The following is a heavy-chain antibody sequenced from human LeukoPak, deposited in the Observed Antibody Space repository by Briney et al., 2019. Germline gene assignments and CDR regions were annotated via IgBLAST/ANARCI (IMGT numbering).Heavy chain of an antibody. J-gene: IGHJ1*01. CDR3: ARQERYYGSGSYTYFQH. D-gene: IGHD3-10*01. V-gene: IGHV4-61*02. Sequence: PSQTLSLTCTVSGGSISSGSYYWSWIRQPAGKGLEWIGRIYTSGSTNYNPSLKSRVIISVDTSKNQFSLILSSVTAADTAVYYCARQERYYGSGSYTYFQHWGQGTLVTVSS. CDR2: IYTSGST. CDR1: GGSISSGSYY.